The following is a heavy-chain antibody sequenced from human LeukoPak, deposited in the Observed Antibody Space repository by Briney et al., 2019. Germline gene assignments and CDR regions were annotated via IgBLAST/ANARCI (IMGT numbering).Heavy chain of an antibody. CDR2: IYYSGST. CDR1: GDSISISSYY. D-gene: IGHD3-10*01. J-gene: IGHJ5*02. CDR3: ARTLITMVRGVTGFDP. Sequence: SETLSLTCTVSGDSISISSYYWGWIRQPPGKGLEWIGSIYYSGSTYYNPSLKSRVTISVDTSKNQFSLKLSSVTAADTAVYYCARTLITMVRGVTGFDPWGQGTLVTVSS. V-gene: IGHV4-39*01.